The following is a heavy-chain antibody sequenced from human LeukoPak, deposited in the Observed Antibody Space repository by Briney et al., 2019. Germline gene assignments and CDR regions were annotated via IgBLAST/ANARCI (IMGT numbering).Heavy chain of an antibody. CDR3: ARDPVSSGWSGGDAFDI. J-gene: IGHJ3*02. V-gene: IGHV4-34*01. CDR2: INRSGST. CDR1: GGSFSGYY. D-gene: IGHD6-19*01. Sequence: SETLSLTCAVYGGSFSGYYWSWIRQPPGKGLEWIGEINRSGSTNYNPSLKSRVTISVDTSKNQFSLTLSSVTAADTAVYYCARDPVSSGWSGGDAFDIWGQGTMVTVSS.